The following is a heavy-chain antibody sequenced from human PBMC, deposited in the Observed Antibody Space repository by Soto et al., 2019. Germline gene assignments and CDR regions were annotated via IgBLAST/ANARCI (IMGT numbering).Heavy chain of an antibody. V-gene: IGHV2-5*02. CDR1: GFSLTSSGVG. J-gene: IGHJ4*02. D-gene: IGHD1-26*01. Sequence: QITLKESGPALVKPTQTLTLTCTFSGFSLTSSGVGVGWIRQPPGKALEWLALIYWDDDKRYSPSLKSRLTITKDTSKHQVVLTMTNMDPVDTATYYCARRRYSGRYFDYWGQGTLVTVSS. CDR3: ARRRYSGRYFDY. CDR2: IYWDDDK.